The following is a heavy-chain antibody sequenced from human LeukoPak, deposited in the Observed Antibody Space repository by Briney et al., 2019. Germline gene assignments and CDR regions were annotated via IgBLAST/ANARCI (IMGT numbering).Heavy chain of an antibody. V-gene: IGHV1-18*01. CDR3: AREHYYDSSGYPYFDY. J-gene: IGHJ4*02. D-gene: IGHD3-22*01. CDR2: ISAYNGNT. CDR1: GYTFTSYG. Sequence: ASVTVSCKASGYTFTSYGISWVRQAPGQGLEWMGWISAYNGNTNYAQKLQGRVTMTTDTSTSTAYMELRSLRSDDTAVYYCAREHYYDSSGYPYFDYWGQGTLVTVSS.